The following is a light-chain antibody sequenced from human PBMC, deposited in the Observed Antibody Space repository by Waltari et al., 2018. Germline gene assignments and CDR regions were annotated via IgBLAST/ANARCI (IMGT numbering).Light chain of an antibody. V-gene: IGKV4-1*01. CDR3: QQYYSTPFT. CDR2: WAS. Sequence: DIVMTQSPDSLAVSLGERATVNCKSSQNILYNSNNRNYLAWYQQKPGQPPKLLIYWASTRESGVPGRFSGSGSGTDFTLTISSLQAEDVAVYFCQQYYSTPFTFGQGTKLEIK. CDR1: QNILYNSNNRNY. J-gene: IGKJ2*01.